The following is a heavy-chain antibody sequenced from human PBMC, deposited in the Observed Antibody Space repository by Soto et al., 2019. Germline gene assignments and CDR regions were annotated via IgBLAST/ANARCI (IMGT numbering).Heavy chain of an antibody. V-gene: IGHV3-33*01. J-gene: IGHJ4*02. D-gene: IGHD4-17*01. CDR2: IWYDGTQK. CDR1: GLTFNTYS. Sequence: QVQLEESGGGVVQPGRSLRLSCEASGLTFNTYSMHWGRQPPGKGLEWLAAIWYDGTQKYYADSVKGRFIISRDNSKKTLYLEMNSLRAEDTAVYYCARAGGTTVTGLWHFDSWGQGTLVTVSS. CDR3: ARAGGTTVTGLWHFDS.